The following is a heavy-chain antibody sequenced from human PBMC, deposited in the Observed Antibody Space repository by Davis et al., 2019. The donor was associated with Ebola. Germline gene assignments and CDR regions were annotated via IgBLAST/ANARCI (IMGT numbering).Heavy chain of an antibody. J-gene: IGHJ3*01. CDR3: ASSRRFPRTAFDL. D-gene: IGHD5/OR15-5a*01. Sequence: ASVTVSCKASGYTFTGYYMHWVRQAPGQGLEWMGWINPNSGGTNYAQQFQGRVTMTRDTSISTAYIELRRLRSDDTAIYYCASSRRFPRTAFDLWGQGTLVIASS. CDR1: GYTFTGYY. CDR2: INPNSGGT. V-gene: IGHV1-2*02.